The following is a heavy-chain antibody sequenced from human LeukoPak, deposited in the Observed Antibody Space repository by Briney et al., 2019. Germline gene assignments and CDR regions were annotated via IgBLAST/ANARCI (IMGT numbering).Heavy chain of an antibody. CDR3: ARRRIPGRESDAFDI. D-gene: IGHD1-26*01. CDR1: GLTVSSNF. CDR2: IYGGGST. Sequence: GGSLRLSCAATGLTVSSNFMSWVRQAPGKGLEWVSVIYGGGSTYYADSVKGRFTISRDTPKNTVYLQMNSLSPEDTALYYCARRRIPGRESDAFDIWGQGTMVTVSS. J-gene: IGHJ3*02. V-gene: IGHV3-53*05.